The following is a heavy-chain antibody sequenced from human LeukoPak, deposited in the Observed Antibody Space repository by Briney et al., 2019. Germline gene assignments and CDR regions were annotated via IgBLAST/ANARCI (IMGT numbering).Heavy chain of an antibody. D-gene: IGHD4-17*01. CDR2: IYYSGST. J-gene: IGHJ5*02. CDR3: ARDRRGTTVTTREYNWFDP. V-gene: IGHV4-39*07. Sequence: SETLSLTCTVSGGSISSSSYYWGWIRQPPGKGLEWIVSIYYSGSTYYNPSLKSRVTISVDTSKNQFSLKLSSVTAADTAVYYCARDRRGTTVTTREYNWFDPWGQGTLVTVSS. CDR1: GGSISSSSYY.